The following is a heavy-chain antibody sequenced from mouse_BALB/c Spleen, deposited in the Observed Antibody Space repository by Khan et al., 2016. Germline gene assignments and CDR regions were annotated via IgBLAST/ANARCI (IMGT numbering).Heavy chain of an antibody. V-gene: IGHV14-3*02. Sequence: VQLQQSGAELVKPGASVKLSCTASGFNIKDTYMHWVKQRPEQGLEWIGRIDPANGHTKYDPKFPGKAHITADTSSNTAYLQLSSLTSEDTAVYYCASKTDGSSYYWVQGTTLTVSS. J-gene: IGHJ2*01. CDR2: IDPANGHT. D-gene: IGHD1-1*01. CDR3: ASKTDGSSYY. CDR1: GFNIKDTY.